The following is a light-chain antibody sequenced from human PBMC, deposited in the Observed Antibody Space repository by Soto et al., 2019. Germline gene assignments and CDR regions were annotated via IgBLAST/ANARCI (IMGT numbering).Light chain of an antibody. J-gene: IGKJ5*01. CDR1: QSVGSY. CDR3: QQRSNWPPVIT. Sequence: EIVLTQSPGTLSLSPGERATLSCRASQSVGSYLAWYQQTPGQAPRLLIYDASNRATGIPARFTGSGSGTDFTLTISSLEPEDFSVYYCQQRSNWPPVITFGQGTRLEIK. V-gene: IGKV3-11*01. CDR2: DAS.